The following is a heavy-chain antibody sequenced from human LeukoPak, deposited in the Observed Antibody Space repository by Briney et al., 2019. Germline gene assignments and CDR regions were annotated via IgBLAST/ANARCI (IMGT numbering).Heavy chain of an antibody. CDR2: IYYSGST. Sequence: SETLSLTCTVSGGSISSYHWSWIRQPPGKGLEWIGYIYYSGSTNYNPSLKSRVTISVDTSKNQFSLKLSSVTAADTAVYYCARGGGVLRYFDWPAPHLDYWGQGTLVTVSS. CDR3: ARGGGVLRYFDWPAPHLDY. J-gene: IGHJ4*02. D-gene: IGHD3-9*01. V-gene: IGHV4-59*01. CDR1: GGSISSYH.